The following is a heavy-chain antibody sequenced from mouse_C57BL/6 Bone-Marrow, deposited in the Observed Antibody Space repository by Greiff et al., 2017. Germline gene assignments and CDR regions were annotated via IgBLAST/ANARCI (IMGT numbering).Heavy chain of an antibody. D-gene: IGHD2-3*01. CDR2: IYPGSGNT. CDR1: GYTFTDYY. J-gene: IGHJ4*01. Sequence: QVHVKQSGAELVRPGASVKLSCKASGYTFTDYYINWVKQRPGQGLEWIARIYPGSGNTYYNEKFKGKATLTAEKSSSTAYMQLSSLTSEDSAVYFCAREGDGYYAMDYWGQGTSVTVSS. V-gene: IGHV1-76*01. CDR3: AREGDGYYAMDY.